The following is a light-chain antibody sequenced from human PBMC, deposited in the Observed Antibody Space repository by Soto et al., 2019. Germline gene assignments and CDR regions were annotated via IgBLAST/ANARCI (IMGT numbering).Light chain of an antibody. CDR1: QTISSSY. V-gene: IGKV3-20*01. Sequence: EIVLMQSPGTLSLSPGESATLSCRASQTISSSYLAWYQHKSGQAPRLLTYYASSRATGIPDRFSGSGSGTDFTLTISRLEREDFAVYYCQPYGDSLPFGQGTNEDIK. J-gene: IGKJ1*01. CDR3: QPYGDSLP. CDR2: YAS.